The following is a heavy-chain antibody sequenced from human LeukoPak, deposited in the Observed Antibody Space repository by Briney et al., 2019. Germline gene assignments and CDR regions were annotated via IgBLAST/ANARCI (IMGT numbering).Heavy chain of an antibody. CDR3: ATVSIGLGSGYGL. D-gene: IGHD3-3*01. CDR2: ISGYNDNT. V-gene: IGHV1-18*01. CDR1: GGTFSSYA. Sequence: ASVKASCKASGGTFSSYAISWVRQAPGQGLEWMGWISGYNDNTSYAQKLQGRVTMTTDTSTSTAYMELRSLRSDDTAVYYCATVSIGLGSGYGLWGQGTLVTVSS. J-gene: IGHJ4*02.